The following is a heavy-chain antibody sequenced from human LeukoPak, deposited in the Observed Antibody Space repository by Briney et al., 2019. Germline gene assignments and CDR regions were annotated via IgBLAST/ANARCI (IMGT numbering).Heavy chain of an antibody. CDR2: IKQDGSEK. CDR3: ARDQVRAAAASAFDY. J-gene: IGHJ4*02. Sequence: GGSLRLSCAASRFTFSSYWMSWVRQAPGKGLEWVANIKQDGSEKYYVDSVKGRFTISRDNAKNSLYLQMNSLRAEDTAVYYCARDQVRAAAASAFDYWGQGTLVTVSS. D-gene: IGHD6-13*01. CDR1: RFTFSSYW. V-gene: IGHV3-7*01.